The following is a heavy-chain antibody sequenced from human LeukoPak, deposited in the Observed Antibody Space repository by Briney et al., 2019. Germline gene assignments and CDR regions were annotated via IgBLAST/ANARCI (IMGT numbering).Heavy chain of an antibody. CDR2: TSSNGGST. CDR3: VGTAMVKGFFDY. D-gene: IGHD5-18*01. Sequence: GGSLRLSCSASGFTFSSYAMHWVRQAPGKGLEYVSATSSNGGSTYYADSVKGRFTISRDNSKNTLYLQMSSLRAEDTAVYYCVGTAMVKGFFDYWGQGTLVTVSS. V-gene: IGHV3-64D*06. CDR1: GFTFSSYA. J-gene: IGHJ4*02.